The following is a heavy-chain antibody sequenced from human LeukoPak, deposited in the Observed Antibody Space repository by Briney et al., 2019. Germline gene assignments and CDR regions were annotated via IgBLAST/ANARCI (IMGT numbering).Heavy chain of an antibody. CDR2: ISSSSSYI. J-gene: IGHJ4*02. CDR3: ARELDSSGYYYGD. V-gene: IGHV3-21*01. Sequence: PGGSLRLSCAASGFTFSSYSMNWVRQAPGKGLEWVSSISSSSSYIYYADSVKGRFTISRDNAKNSPYLQMNSLRAEDTAVYYCARELDSSGYYYGDWGQGTLVTVSS. CDR1: GFTFSSYS. D-gene: IGHD3-22*01.